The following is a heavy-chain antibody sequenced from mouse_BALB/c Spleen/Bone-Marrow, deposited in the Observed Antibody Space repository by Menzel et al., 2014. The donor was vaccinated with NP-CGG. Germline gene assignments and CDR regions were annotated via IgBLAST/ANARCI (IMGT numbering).Heavy chain of an antibody. CDR3: ARSGDCDGFAY. J-gene: IGHJ3*01. Sequence: EVKLVESGPELVKPGASVKISCKASGYSFXGYFMNWVMQSHGKSLEWIGRINPYNGDTFYNQKFKGKATLTVDKSSSTAHMELRSLASEDSAVYYCARSGDCDGFAYWGQGTLVTVSA. CDR2: INPYNGDT. V-gene: IGHV1-20*02. CDR1: GYSFXGYF. D-gene: IGHD3-2*02.